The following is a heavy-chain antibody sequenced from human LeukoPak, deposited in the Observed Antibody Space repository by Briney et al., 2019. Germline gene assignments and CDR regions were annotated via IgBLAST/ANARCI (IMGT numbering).Heavy chain of an antibody. CDR3: ARVLAYSSSWYVS. Sequence: PSETLSLTCAVYGGSFSGYCWSWIRKPPGKGLEWIGEINHSGSTNYNPSLKSGVTLSVDTSKNQLSLKLSSVTAADTAVYYCARVLAYSSSWYVSWGQGTLVTVSS. J-gene: IGHJ5*01. D-gene: IGHD6-13*01. CDR1: GGSFSGYC. V-gene: IGHV4-34*01. CDR2: INHSGST.